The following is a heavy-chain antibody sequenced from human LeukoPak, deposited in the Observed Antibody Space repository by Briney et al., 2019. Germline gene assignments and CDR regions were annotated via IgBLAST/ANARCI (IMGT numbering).Heavy chain of an antibody. J-gene: IGHJ4*02. CDR3: AKGSGDYIDYFNN. V-gene: IGHV3-23*01. CDR2: ISGSVGST. Sequence: PGGSLRFSCAASGFTFSSYAMSWVRQAPGKGLEWVSSISGSVGSTYYANSVKGRFTISRDNSKNTLYLQMNSLRAEDTAVYYCAKGSGDYIDYFNNWGQGTLVTVSS. CDR1: GFTFSSYA. D-gene: IGHD4-17*01.